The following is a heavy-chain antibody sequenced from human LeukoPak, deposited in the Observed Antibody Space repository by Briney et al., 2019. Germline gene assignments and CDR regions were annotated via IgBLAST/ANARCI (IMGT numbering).Heavy chain of an antibody. D-gene: IGHD1-26*01. Sequence: GGSLRLSCAASGFTFSSYAMSWVRQAPGKGLEWVSDISGSGGSTYYADSVKGRFTISRDNSKNTLYLQMSSLRAEDTAVYYCASIVGATRNLTFDYWGKGTLVTVFS. CDR2: ISGSGGST. CDR3: ASIVGATRNLTFDY. J-gene: IGHJ4*02. CDR1: GFTFSSYA. V-gene: IGHV3-23*01.